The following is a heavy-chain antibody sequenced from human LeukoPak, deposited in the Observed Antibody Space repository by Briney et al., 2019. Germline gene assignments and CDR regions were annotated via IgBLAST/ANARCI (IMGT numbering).Heavy chain of an antibody. J-gene: IGHJ3*02. CDR3: ARGQAGAFDI. CDR1: GGSISSGGYS. V-gene: IGHV4-30-2*01. Sequence: PSETLSLTCAVSGGSISSGGYSWRWIRQPPGKGLEWIGYIYHSGSTYYNPSLKSRVTISVDRSKNQFSLKLSSVTAADTAVYYCARGQAGAFDIWGQGTMVTVSS. CDR2: IYHSGST.